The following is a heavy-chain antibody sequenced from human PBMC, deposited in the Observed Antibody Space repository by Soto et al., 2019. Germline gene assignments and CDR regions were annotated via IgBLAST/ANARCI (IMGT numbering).Heavy chain of an antibody. Sequence: SVKVSCNASGITFRRTAVQWMRQARGQRREWIGRIVVGTGSTTYAQIVQKRNAITRDMYTKKAYMELSGLRLEEPAIYYCAADAPRDDSWSNDPYQYYSMDVWGQGSTVTVSS. CDR2: IVVGTGST. CDR3: AADAPRDDSWSNDPYQYYSMDV. CDR1: GITFRRTA. J-gene: IGHJ6*02. D-gene: IGHD3-3*01. V-gene: IGHV1-58*01.